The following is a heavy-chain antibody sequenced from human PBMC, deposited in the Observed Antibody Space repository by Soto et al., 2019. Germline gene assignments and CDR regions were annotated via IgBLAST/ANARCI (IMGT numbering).Heavy chain of an antibody. CDR3: AKDSGWESHD. CDR2: ISEGGDNT. CDR1: GFTVSTSG. V-gene: IGHV3-23*01. Sequence: DVQLLESGGGLVQPGGSLRLSCAASGFTVSTSGMSWVRQAPGKGLEWVSGISEGGDNTYYADSVKGRFTISRDNARNILSLQMSSLRVEDTAVYFCAKDSGWESHDWGQGVLVTVSS. J-gene: IGHJ4*02. D-gene: IGHD1-26*01.